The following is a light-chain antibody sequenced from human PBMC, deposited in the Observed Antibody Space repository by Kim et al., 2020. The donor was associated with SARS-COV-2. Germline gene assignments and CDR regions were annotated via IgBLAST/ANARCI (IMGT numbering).Light chain of an antibody. CDR1: SRDIGGYNH. CDR2: GVS. CDR3: SSYAGSNNLV. Sequence: GQSIPSSCTGSSRDIGGYNHVSWYQQYPGKAPKLVIYGVSNRPSGVPDRFSGSKSGNTASLTVSGLQAEDEADYYCSSYAGSNNLVFGGGTQLTVL. J-gene: IGLJ2*01. V-gene: IGLV2-8*01.